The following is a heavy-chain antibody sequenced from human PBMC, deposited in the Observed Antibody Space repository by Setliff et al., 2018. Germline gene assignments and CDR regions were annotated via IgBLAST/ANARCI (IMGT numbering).Heavy chain of an antibody. CDR1: GYTFTSYD. CDR2: MNPNSGNT. Sequence: ASVKVSCKASGYTFTSYDINWVRQATGQGLEWMGWMNPNSGNTGYAQKFQGRVTMTRNISISTAYMELSSLRSEDTAVYYCARVKVIVGATPRTYYMDVWGKGTTVTVSS. D-gene: IGHD1-26*01. CDR3: ARVKVIVGATPRTYYMDV. J-gene: IGHJ6*03. V-gene: IGHV1-8*02.